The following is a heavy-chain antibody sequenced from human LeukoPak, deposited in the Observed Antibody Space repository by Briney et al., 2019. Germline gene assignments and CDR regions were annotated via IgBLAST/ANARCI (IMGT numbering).Heavy chain of an antibody. CDR2: IYYSGST. V-gene: IGHV4-59*01. D-gene: IGHD2-15*01. CDR1: GGSISSYY. J-gene: IGHJ6*03. Sequence: SETLSLTCTVSGGSISSYYWSWIRQPPGKGLEWIGYIYYSGSTNYNPSLKSRVTISVDTSKNQFSLKLSPVTAADTAVYYCARGGGYYYYYYMDVWGKGTTVTVSS. CDR3: ARGGGYYYYYYMDV.